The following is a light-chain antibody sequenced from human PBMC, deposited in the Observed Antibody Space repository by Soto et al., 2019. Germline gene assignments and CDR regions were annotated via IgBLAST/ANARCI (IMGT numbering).Light chain of an antibody. V-gene: IGLV1-47*01. CDR2: RHD. CDR3: VAWDDSLSGVV. J-gene: IGLJ2*01. CDR1: SANIGSNY. Sequence: QTVVTQPPSASGTPGQRVTISCSGSSANIGSNYVYWYQQLLGTAPKLLIYRHDQRPSGVPDRFSGSKSGTSASLAISGLRSEDEADYYCVAWDDSLSGVVFGGGTKLTVL.